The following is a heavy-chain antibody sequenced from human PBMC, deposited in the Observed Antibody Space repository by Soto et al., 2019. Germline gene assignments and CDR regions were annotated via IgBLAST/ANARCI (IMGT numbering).Heavy chain of an antibody. Sequence: EVQLVESGGGLVQPGGSLRLSCAASGFTFSTYWMHWVRQAPGKGLVWVSRINYDGSSTDYADSVKGRFTISRDNAKNTLYLPMNTLTAEDTAVYYCTRGPRPTSVGTGAYWGQGTLVTVSS. D-gene: IGHD3-10*01. V-gene: IGHV3-74*01. CDR3: TRGPRPTSVGTGAY. CDR1: GFTFSTYW. J-gene: IGHJ4*02. CDR2: INYDGSST.